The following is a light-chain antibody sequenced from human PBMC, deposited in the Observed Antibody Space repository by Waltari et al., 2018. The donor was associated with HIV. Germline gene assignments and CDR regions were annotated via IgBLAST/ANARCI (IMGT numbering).Light chain of an antibody. CDR1: SSYVGGYNF. Sequence: QSALTQPASVSGSPGQSITISCTGTSSYVGGYNFVSWYQQHPGKAPKLMIYDVSDRPSGLSNRFSGSKSGNTASLTISGLQAEDEADYYCSSFRSSGSVVFGGGTKLTVL. CDR2: DVS. V-gene: IGLV2-14*03. CDR3: SSFRSSGSVV. J-gene: IGLJ2*01.